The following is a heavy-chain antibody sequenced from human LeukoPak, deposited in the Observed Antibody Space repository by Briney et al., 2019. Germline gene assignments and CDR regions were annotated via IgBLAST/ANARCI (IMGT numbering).Heavy chain of an antibody. J-gene: IGHJ4*02. CDR1: GGSISSYY. CDR2: IYYSGST. D-gene: IGHD1-26*01. V-gene: IGHV4-59*08. Sequence: PSETLSLTCTVSGGSISSYYWSWIRQAPGKGLEWIGNIYYSGSTNYNPSLKSRVTVSVATSKNQFSLKLSSVTAADTAVYYCARHGTLGSTTHPRDYWGQGTLVTVSS. CDR3: ARHGTLGSTTHPRDY.